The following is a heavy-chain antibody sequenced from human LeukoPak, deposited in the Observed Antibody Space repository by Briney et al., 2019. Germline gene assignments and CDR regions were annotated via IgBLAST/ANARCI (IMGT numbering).Heavy chain of an antibody. CDR2: IIPIFGTA. Sequence: VASVKVSCKASGGTFSSYAISWVRQAPGQGLEWMGGIIPIFGTANYAQKFQGRVTITADESTSTAYMDLSSLRPEDTAVYYCARTLYLEGAVNYFDLWGQGTLVTVSS. CDR1: GGTFSSYA. CDR3: ARTLYLEGAVNYFDL. V-gene: IGHV1-69*01. D-gene: IGHD1-26*01. J-gene: IGHJ4*02.